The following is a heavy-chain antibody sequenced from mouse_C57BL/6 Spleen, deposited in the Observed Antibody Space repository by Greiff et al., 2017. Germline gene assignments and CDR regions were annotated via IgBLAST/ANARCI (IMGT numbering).Heavy chain of an antibody. CDR3: ARRGEKTGTLDY. CDR1: GYAFSSSW. V-gene: IGHV1-82*01. Sequence: VQLVESGPELVKPGASVKISCKASGYAFSSSWMNWVKQRPGKGLEWIGRIYPGDGDTNYNGKFKGKATLTADKSSSTAYMQLSSLTSEDSAVYFCARRGEKTGTLDYWGQGTTLTVSS. J-gene: IGHJ2*01. D-gene: IGHD4-1*01. CDR2: IYPGDGDT.